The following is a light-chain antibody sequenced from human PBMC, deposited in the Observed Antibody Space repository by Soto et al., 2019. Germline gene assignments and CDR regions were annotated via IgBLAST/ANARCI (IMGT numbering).Light chain of an antibody. Sequence: QSVLTQPASVSGSPGQSITISCTGTNSDIGGYNYVSWYQQHPGKAPKLMIYDVSNRPSGVSYRFSGSKSGNTASLTISGRQAEDEADYYCSSYTSRSTLGVFGGGTKVTVL. CDR1: NSDIGGYNY. V-gene: IGLV2-14*03. J-gene: IGLJ2*01. CDR3: SSYTSRSTLGV. CDR2: DVS.